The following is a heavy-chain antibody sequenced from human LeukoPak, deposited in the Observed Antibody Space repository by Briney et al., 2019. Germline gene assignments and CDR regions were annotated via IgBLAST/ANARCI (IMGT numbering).Heavy chain of an antibody. V-gene: IGHV4-30-4*07. CDR2: IYHSGTT. Sequence: SETLSLTCAVSGVAISRGGYAWNWIRQPPGKGLEWIAYIYHSGTTYYNPSLKIRATISVDTSKNQFSLKLSSVTAADTAVYYCVRGRYSSGWFKDKNWFDPWGQGIPVTVSS. CDR1: GVAISRGGYA. D-gene: IGHD6-19*01. J-gene: IGHJ5*02. CDR3: VRGRYSSGWFKDKNWFDP.